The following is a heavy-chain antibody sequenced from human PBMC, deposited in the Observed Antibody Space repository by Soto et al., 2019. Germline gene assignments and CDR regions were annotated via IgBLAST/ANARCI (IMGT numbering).Heavy chain of an antibody. V-gene: IGHV1-18*01. D-gene: IGHD3-10*01. CDR3: AREGYYGSGSYNPRDMDV. CDR1: GYTFTSYG. CDR2: ISAYNGNT. Sequence: ASVKVSCKASGYTFTSYGISWVRQAPGQGLEWMGWISAYNGNTNYAQKLQGRATMTTDTSTSTAYMELRSLRSDDTAVYYCAREGYYGSGSYNPRDMDVWGQGTTVTVS. J-gene: IGHJ6*02.